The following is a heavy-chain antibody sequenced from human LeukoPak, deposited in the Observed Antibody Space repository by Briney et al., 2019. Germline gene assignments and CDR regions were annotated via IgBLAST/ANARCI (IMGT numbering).Heavy chain of an antibody. J-gene: IGHJ4*02. V-gene: IGHV3-30-3*01. Sequence: GGSLRLSCAASGFTFSSYAMHWVRQAPGKGLEWVAVISYDGSNKYYADSVKGRFTISRDNSKNTLYLQMNSLRAEDTAVYYCARAYYDFWSSYYGYYFDYWGQGTLVTVSS. CDR2: ISYDGSNK. CDR1: GFTFSSYA. CDR3: ARAYYDFWSSYYGYYFDY. D-gene: IGHD3-3*01.